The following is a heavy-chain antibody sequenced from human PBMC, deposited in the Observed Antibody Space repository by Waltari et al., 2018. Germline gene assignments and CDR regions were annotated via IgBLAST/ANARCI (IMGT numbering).Heavy chain of an antibody. CDR2: MSYDGSNK. CDR3: ARGFSSWGTFEY. Sequence: QVHLVESGGGVVQPWRSLRLSCAASGFTLGDFGMHWVRQAPGKGLEWVAAMSYDGSNKHYVDSVKGRFTLSRDDSKNTLYLQMNSLTTEDTAVYYCARGFSSWGTFEYWGQGTLVTVSS. V-gene: IGHV3-30*04. CDR1: GFTLGDFG. D-gene: IGHD6-13*01. J-gene: IGHJ4*02.